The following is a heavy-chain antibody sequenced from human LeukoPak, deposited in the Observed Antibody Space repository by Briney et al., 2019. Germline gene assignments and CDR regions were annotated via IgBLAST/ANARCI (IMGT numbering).Heavy chain of an antibody. CDR2: ISSSSIYI. J-gene: IGHJ4*02. Sequence: PGGSLRVSCAASGCTFSSYSMNWVRQAPGKGLEWVSSISSSSIYIYYADSVKGRFTISRDNAKNSLYLQMNSLRAEDTAVYYCAKDLSKGLLYRRGMYYFDYWGQGTLVTVSS. CDR1: GCTFSSYS. CDR3: AKDLSKGLLYRRGMYYFDY. V-gene: IGHV3-21*01. D-gene: IGHD3-10*01.